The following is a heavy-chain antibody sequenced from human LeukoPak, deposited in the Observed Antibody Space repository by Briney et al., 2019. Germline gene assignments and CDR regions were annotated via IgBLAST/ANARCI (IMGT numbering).Heavy chain of an antibody. CDR1: GYTFTGYY. Sequence: ASVKVSCKASGYTFTGYYMHWVRQAPGQGLEWMGWINPNSGGTNYAQKFQGRVTMTRDTSISTAYMELSRLRSDDMAVYYCARVSVQYYYGSGSYYNVYFDYWGQGTLVTVSS. J-gene: IGHJ4*02. CDR3: ARVSVQYYYGSGSYYNVYFDY. CDR2: INPNSGGT. D-gene: IGHD3-10*01. V-gene: IGHV1-2*02.